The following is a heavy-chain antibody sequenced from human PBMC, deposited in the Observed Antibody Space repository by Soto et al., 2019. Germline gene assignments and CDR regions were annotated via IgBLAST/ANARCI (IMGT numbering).Heavy chain of an antibody. Sequence: VQLVESGGGVVQPGTSLRLSCSASGLAFSTYGMHWVRQAPGRGLEWVTLISYDGSHEYYGDSVKGRFTISRDNSKNTLYLQMNSLRIEDTAVYYCAKLGGSLEGGHAFDLWGQGTMVTVSS. D-gene: IGHD3-10*01. CDR2: ISYDGSHE. CDR3: AKLGGSLEGGHAFDL. J-gene: IGHJ3*01. V-gene: IGHV3-30*18. CDR1: GLAFSTYG.